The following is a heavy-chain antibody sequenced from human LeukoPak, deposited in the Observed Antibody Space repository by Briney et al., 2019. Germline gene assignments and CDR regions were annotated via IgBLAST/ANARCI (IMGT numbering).Heavy chain of an antibody. CDR1: GFTFSSYG. Sequence: GGSLRLSCAASGFTFSSYGMHWVRQAPGKGLEWVAVMSFDGSHTYYADSVKGRFTISRDNSKNTLYLQMNSLRAEDTAVYYCAREGRAYRYSSSWYPTPSWFDPWGQGTLVTVSS. CDR2: MSFDGSHT. V-gene: IGHV3-30*03. CDR3: AREGRAYRYSSSWYPTPSWFDP. J-gene: IGHJ5*02. D-gene: IGHD6-13*01.